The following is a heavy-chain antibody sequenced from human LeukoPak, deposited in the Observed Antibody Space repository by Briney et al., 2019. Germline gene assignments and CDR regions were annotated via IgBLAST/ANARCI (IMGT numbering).Heavy chain of an antibody. J-gene: IGHJ4*02. CDR3: TRPLQRQGYSSGWYPLDDFDY. CDR2: IRSKANSYAT. V-gene: IGHV3-73*01. D-gene: IGHD6-19*01. CDR1: GFTFSGSA. Sequence: SGGSLRLSCAASGFTFSGSAMHWVRQASGKGLEWVGRIRSKANSYATAYAASVKGRFTISRDDSKNTAYLQMNSLKTEDTAVYYCTRPLQRQGYSSGWYPLDDFDYWGQGTLVTVSS.